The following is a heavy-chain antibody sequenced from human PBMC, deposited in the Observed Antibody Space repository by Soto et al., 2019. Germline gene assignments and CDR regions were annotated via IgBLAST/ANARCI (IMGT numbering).Heavy chain of an antibody. Sequence: EVQLVESGGGLIQPGGSLRLSCAASGFTVSSNYMSWVRQAPGKGLEWVSVIYSGGSTYYADSVKGRFTISRDNSKNTLXLXXNSLRAEDTAVYYCATGDCSGGSCPYYYYGSGMDVWGQGTTVTVSS. CDR3: ATGDCSGGSCPYYYYGSGMDV. J-gene: IGHJ6*02. V-gene: IGHV3-53*01. D-gene: IGHD2-15*01. CDR2: IYSGGST. CDR1: GFTVSSNY.